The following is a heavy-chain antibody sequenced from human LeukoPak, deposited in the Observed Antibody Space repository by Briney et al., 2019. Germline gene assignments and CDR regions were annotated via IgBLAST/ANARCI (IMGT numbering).Heavy chain of an antibody. J-gene: IGHJ4*02. CDR1: GFTFSSYS. D-gene: IGHD2-21*02. V-gene: IGHV3-30*18. CDR2: ISYDGSNK. Sequence: GGSLRLSCAASGFTFSSYSMNWVRQAPGKGLEWVAVISYDGSNKYYADYVRGRFTISRDNSKNTLYLQMNSLRAEDTAVYYCAKDTAYCGGDCPSLGYWGQGTLVTVSS. CDR3: AKDTAYCGGDCPSLGY.